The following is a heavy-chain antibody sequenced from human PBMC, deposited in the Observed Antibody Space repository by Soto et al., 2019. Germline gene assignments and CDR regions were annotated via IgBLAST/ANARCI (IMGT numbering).Heavy chain of an antibody. J-gene: IGHJ6*02. D-gene: IGHD2-2*01. Sequence: PSETLSLTCTFSGGSISSYYWSWIRQPPGKGLEWIGYINYSGSTNYNPSLKSRVTISVDTSKNQFSLKLSSLTAADTAVYYCARGSAASYDYYYGMDVWGQGTTVTVSS. V-gene: IGHV4-59*01. CDR2: INYSGST. CDR1: GGSISSYY. CDR3: ARGSAASYDYYYGMDV.